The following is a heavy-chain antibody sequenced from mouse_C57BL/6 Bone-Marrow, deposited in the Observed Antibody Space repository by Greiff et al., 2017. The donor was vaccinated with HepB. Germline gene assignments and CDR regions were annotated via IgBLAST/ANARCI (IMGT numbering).Heavy chain of an antibody. J-gene: IGHJ2*01. Sequence: VHVKQSGPELVKPGDSVKISCKASGYSFTGYFMNWVMQSHGKSLEWIGRINPYNGDTFYNQKFKGKATLTVDKSSSTAHMELRSLTSEDSAVYYCARRGLLEYYFDYWGQGTTLTVSS. D-gene: IGHD2-12*01. CDR2: INPYNGDT. CDR3: ARRGLLEYYFDY. CDR1: GYSFTGYF. V-gene: IGHV1-20*01.